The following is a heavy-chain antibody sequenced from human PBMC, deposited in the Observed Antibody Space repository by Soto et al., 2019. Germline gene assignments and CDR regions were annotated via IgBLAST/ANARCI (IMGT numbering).Heavy chain of an antibody. CDR1: GFTFSSYA. CDR2: ISYDGSNK. Sequence: GGSLRLSCAASGFTFSSYAMHWVRQAPGKGLEWVAVISYDGSNKYYADSVKGRFTISRDNSKNTLYLQMNSLRAEDTAVYYCARVRGQWLALGGMDVWGQGTTVTVSS. CDR3: ARVRGQWLALGGMDV. V-gene: IGHV3-30-3*01. J-gene: IGHJ6*02. D-gene: IGHD6-19*01.